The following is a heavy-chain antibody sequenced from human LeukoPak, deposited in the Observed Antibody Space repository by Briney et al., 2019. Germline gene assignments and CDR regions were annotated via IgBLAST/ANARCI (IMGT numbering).Heavy chain of an antibody. CDR2: LYHSGST. J-gene: IGHJ5*02. V-gene: IGHV4-61*01. CDR1: GGSVSSVTYY. D-gene: IGHD3-10*01. CDR3: ARHGLGSYFNWFDP. Sequence: PSETLSLTCTVSGGSVSSVTYYWSWIRQPPGKGLEWIGYLYHSGSTNYNPSLKSRVTISVDTSKNQFSLKLSSVTAADTAVYYCARHGLGSYFNWFDPWGQGTLVTVSS.